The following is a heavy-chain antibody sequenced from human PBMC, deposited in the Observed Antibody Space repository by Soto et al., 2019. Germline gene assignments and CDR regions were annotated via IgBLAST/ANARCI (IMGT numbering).Heavy chain of an antibody. CDR3: ARDYLVVPHRVIDY. CDR2: IGIGSSTK. CDR1: GFTFRNYG. Sequence: GGSLRLSCAASGFTFRNYGMNWVRQAPGKGLEWVSYIGIGSSTKYYADSVKGRFTISRGNSKNTLYLQMNSLRAEDTAVYYCARDYLVVPHRVIDYWGQGTLVTVSS. D-gene: IGHD2-2*01. J-gene: IGHJ4*02. V-gene: IGHV3-48*01.